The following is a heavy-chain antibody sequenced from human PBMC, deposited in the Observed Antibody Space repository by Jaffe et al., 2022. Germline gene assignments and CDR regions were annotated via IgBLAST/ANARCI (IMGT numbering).Heavy chain of an antibody. J-gene: IGHJ6*03. CDR3: ARGEVDLRLIVVVPAATYMDV. Sequence: QVQLQQWGAGLLKPSETLSLTCAVYGGSFSGYYWSWIRQPPGKGLEWIGEINHSGSTNYNPSLKSRVTISVDTSKNQFSLKLSSVTAADTAVYYCARGEVDLRLIVVVPAATYMDVWGKGTTVTVSS. V-gene: IGHV4-34*01. CDR2: INHSGST. CDR1: GGSFSGYY. D-gene: IGHD2-2*01.